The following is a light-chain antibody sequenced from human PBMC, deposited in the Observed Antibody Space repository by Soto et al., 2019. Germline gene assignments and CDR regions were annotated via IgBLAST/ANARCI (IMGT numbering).Light chain of an antibody. CDR3: SSYTSSSNYV. V-gene: IGLV2-14*01. J-gene: IGLJ1*01. CDR1: SSDVGNYNY. Sequence: QSVLTQPASVSGSPGQSITISCTGTSSDVGNYNYVSWYQQHPAKAPKLMIFEVSNRPTGISSRFPGSKSGNTASLTISGLQAEDEADYYCSSYTSSSNYVFGTGTK. CDR2: EVS.